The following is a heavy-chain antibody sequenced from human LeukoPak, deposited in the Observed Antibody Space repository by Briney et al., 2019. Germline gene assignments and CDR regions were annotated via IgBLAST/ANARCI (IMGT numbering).Heavy chain of an antibody. CDR2: ISGSGGST. Sequence: GGSLRLSCAASGFIFNSHAMSWVRQAPGKGLEWVSGISGSGGSTYYADSVKGRFTISRDNSKNTLYLQMNSLRADDTAVYYCAKGHGGWPSDGLGMVVWGQGTTVTVSS. CDR3: AKGHGGWPSDGLGMVV. D-gene: IGHD6-19*01. J-gene: IGHJ6*02. CDR1: GFIFNSHA. V-gene: IGHV3-23*01.